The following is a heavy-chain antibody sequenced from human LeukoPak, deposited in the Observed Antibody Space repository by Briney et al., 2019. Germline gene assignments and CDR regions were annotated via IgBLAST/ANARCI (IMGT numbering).Heavy chain of an antibody. CDR3: ARDPTYYYDSSGYAPFDY. CDR2: IFYSGST. Sequence: SETLSLTCTVSGGSISTSNYYWGWIRQPPGKGLEWIGNIFYSGSTYYSPSLKSRVTISVDTSKNQFSLKLSSVTAADTAVYYCARDPTYYYDSSGYAPFDYWGQGTLVTVSS. D-gene: IGHD3-22*01. CDR1: GGSISTSNYY. J-gene: IGHJ4*02. V-gene: IGHV4-39*07.